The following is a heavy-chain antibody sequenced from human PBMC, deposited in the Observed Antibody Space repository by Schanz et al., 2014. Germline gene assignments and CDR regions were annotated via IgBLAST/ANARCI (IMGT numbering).Heavy chain of an antibody. CDR3: ARANYRRKINFDY. J-gene: IGHJ4*02. Sequence: QAQLMESGGGVVQPGTSLILSCSVSGFSLNTYGIHWFRQPAGKGLEWVAVIWNDENNKYYADSVKGRFTMSRDNSKNTLYLQMNSLRAEDTAVYYCARANYRRKINFDYWGRGTLXTVSS. CDR2: IWNDENNK. D-gene: IGHD3-10*01. CDR1: GFSLNTYG. V-gene: IGHV3-33*01.